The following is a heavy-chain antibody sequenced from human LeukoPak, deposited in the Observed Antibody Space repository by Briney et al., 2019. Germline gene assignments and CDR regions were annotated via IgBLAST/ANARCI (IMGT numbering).Heavy chain of an antibody. CDR3: ARGTGEGYSYGRYYFDY. CDR2: INPNSGGT. Sequence: ASVKVSCKASGYTFTGYYMHWVRQAPAQGLEWMGWINPNSGGTNYAQKFQGRVTMTRDTSMSTAYMEMSRLRSDDTAVYYCARGTGEGYSYGRYYFDYWGQGTLVTVSS. J-gene: IGHJ4*02. D-gene: IGHD5-18*01. V-gene: IGHV1-2*02. CDR1: GYTFTGYY.